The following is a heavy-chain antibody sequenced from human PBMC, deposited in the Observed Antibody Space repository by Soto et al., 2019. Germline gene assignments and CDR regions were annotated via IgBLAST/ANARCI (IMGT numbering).Heavy chain of an antibody. CDR2: ISSSSSYI. CDR3: ARFKTSAFDI. J-gene: IGHJ3*02. CDR1: GFTFSSYS. Sequence: EVQLVESGGGLVKPGGSLRLSCAASGFTFSSYSMNWVRQAPGKGLEWVSSISSSSSYIYYADSVKGRFTISRDNAKNSLYLQMNSLSAEDTAVYYCARFKTSAFDIWGQGTMVPGSS. V-gene: IGHV3-21*01.